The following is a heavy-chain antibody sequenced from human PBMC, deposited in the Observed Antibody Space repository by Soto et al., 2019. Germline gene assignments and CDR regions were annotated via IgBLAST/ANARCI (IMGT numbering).Heavy chain of an antibody. CDR2: IYYSGST. D-gene: IGHD3-3*01. CDR1: GGSISSGGYY. J-gene: IGHJ6*02. CDR3: ARSLITIFGVAPYGMDV. Sequence: QVQLQESGPGLVKPSQTLSLTCTVSGGSISSGGYYWSWIRQHPGKGLEWIGYIYYSGSTYYNPSLKGRVTISVDTSKNQFSLKLSSVTAADTAVYYCARSLITIFGVAPYGMDVWGQGTTVTVSS. V-gene: IGHV4-31*03.